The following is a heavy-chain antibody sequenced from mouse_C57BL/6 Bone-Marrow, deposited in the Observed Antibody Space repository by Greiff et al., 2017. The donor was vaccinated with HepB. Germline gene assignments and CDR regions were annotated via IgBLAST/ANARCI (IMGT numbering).Heavy chain of an antibody. CDR1: GYTFTSYW. CDR3: ARGGGWLLAWFAY. D-gene: IGHD2-3*01. V-gene: IGHV1-69*01. Sequence: QVQLQQPGAELVSPGSSVKLSCKASGYTFTSYWMDWVKQRPGQGLEWIGEIDPSDSYTNYNQKFKGKSTLTVDKSSSTAYMQLSSLTSEDSAVYYCARGGGWLLAWFAYWGQGTLVTVSA. J-gene: IGHJ3*01. CDR2: IDPSDSYT.